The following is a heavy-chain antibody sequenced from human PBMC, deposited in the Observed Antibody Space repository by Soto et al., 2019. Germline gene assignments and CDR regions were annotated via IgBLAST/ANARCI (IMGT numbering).Heavy chain of an antibody. J-gene: IGHJ3*02. D-gene: IGHD6-19*01. Sequence: QVQLVQSGAEVKKPGASVKVSCKASGYTFTSYGISWVRQAPGQGLEWMGWISAYNGNTNYAQKLQSRVTMTTDTFTSTAYMELRSVRSDDTAVYYCARFIAVAGFDAFDIWGHGTMVTVSS. CDR3: ARFIAVAGFDAFDI. V-gene: IGHV1-18*01. CDR1: GYTFTSYG. CDR2: ISAYNGNT.